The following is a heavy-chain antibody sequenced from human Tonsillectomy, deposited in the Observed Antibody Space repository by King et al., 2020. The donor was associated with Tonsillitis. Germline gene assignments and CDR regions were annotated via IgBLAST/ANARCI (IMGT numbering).Heavy chain of an antibody. Sequence: VQLVESGGGLVQPGGSLRLSCAASGFTFSSYWMHWVRQAPGKGLVWVSRINSDGSSTSYADSVKGRFTISRDNAKNTLYLQMNSLRAEDTAGYYCARARCGGDCYSGGRRYFDLWGRGTLVTVSS. CDR2: INSDGSST. V-gene: IGHV3-74*01. CDR1: GFTFSSYW. J-gene: IGHJ2*01. D-gene: IGHD2-21*02. CDR3: ARARCGGDCYSGGRRYFDL.